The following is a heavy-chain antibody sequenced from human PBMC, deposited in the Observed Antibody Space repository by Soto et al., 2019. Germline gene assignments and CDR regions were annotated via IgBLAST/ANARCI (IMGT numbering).Heavy chain of an antibody. CDR2: ISAYNGNT. CDR1: GYTFTSYG. V-gene: IGHV1-18*01. Sequence: ASVKVSCKASGYTFTSYGISWVRQAPGQGLEWMGWISAYNGNTNYAQKLQGRVTMTTDTSTSTAYMELRSLRSDDTAVYYCARYLPHCSSTSCYFMNYYYYMDVWGKGTTVTVSS. D-gene: IGHD2-2*01. J-gene: IGHJ6*03. CDR3: ARYLPHCSSTSCYFMNYYYYMDV.